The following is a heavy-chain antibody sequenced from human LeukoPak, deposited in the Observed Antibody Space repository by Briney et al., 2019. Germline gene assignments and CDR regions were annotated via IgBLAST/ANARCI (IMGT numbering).Heavy chain of an antibody. CDR2: IYYSGNT. CDR3: ARGYCSGGSCYSDY. CDR1: GGSISSYY. D-gene: IGHD2-15*01. V-gene: IGHV4-59*08. Sequence: PSETLSLTCTVSGGSISSYYWSWIRQPPGKGLEWIGYIYYSGNTNYNPSLKSRVTISVDTSKNRFSLKLSSVTAADTAVYYCARGYCSGGSCYSDYWGQGTLVTVSS. J-gene: IGHJ4*02.